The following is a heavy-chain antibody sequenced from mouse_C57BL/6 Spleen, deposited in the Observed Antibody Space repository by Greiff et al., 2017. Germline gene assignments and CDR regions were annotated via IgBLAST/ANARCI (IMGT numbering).Heavy chain of an antibody. V-gene: IGHV1-26*01. CDR3: GRGLRRIDRCAY. CDR2: INPNNGGT. D-gene: IGHD2-2*01. Sequence: EVQLQQSGPELVKPGASVKLSCKASGYTFTDYYMHWVKQSPGQSLEWIGDINPNNGGTSYNEKFKGKATLTVDKTSSTAYMELSSLTSEDSAVDYGGRGLRRIDRCAYWGQGTLVTVSA. J-gene: IGHJ3*01. CDR1: GYTFTDYY.